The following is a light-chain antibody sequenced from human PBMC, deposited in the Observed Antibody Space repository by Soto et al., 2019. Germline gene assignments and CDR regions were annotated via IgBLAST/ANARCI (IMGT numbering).Light chain of an antibody. Sequence: EIVMTQSPATLSVSPGERVTLSCRASQSVNNNLAWYQQKPGQAPRLLIYGASTRAAGIPASFSGSGSGTEFTLTISSLQSEDFAVYYCQQYNNWPLTFGGGTKVDIK. CDR1: QSVNNN. V-gene: IGKV3-15*01. CDR2: GAS. J-gene: IGKJ4*01. CDR3: QQYNNWPLT.